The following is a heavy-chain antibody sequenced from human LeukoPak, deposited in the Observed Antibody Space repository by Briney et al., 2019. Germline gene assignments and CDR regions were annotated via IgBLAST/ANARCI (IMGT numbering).Heavy chain of an antibody. CDR1: GGSFSGYY. CDR2: INHSGST. CDR3: ARSLYCGGDCYPDAFDI. D-gene: IGHD2-21*02. Sequence: SETLSLTCAVYGGSFSGYYWSWIRQPPGKGLEWIGEINHSGSTNYNPSLKSRVTISVDTSKNQFSLKLSSVTAADTAVYYCARSLYCGGDCYPDAFDIWGQGTMVTVSS. V-gene: IGHV4-34*01. J-gene: IGHJ3*02.